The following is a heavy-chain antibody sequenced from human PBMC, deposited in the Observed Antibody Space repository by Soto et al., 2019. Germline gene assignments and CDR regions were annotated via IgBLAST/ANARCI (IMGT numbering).Heavy chain of an antibody. J-gene: IGHJ4*02. CDR2: ISDSGNST. D-gene: IGHD4-17*01. CDR3: ARDRDGDPPWGQDDFDY. V-gene: IGHV3-23*01. Sequence: GGSLRLSCAASGFTFSGYAMSWVRQPPGKGLEWVSTISDSGNSTYSADSVKGRFTISRDNSKNTLYLQMNSLRAEDTAVYYCARDRDGDPPWGQDDFDYWGQGTLVTVSS. CDR1: GFTFSGYA.